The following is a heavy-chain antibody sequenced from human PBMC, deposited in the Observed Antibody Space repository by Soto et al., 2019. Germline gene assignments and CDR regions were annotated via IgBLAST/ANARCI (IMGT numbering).Heavy chain of an antibody. J-gene: IGHJ4*02. D-gene: IGHD3-10*01. CDR2: ISNYNGIT. Sequence: QVQLVQSGAEVKKPGASVKVSCKASGYIFTSYGISWVRQAPGEGLEWVGWISNYNGITNYAQKVQGRVTMTTDRSTSTAYMELRSLRSDDTAVYYWAESMGGSGTYVSWGQGTLVTVSS. CDR1: GYIFTSYG. V-gene: IGHV1-18*01. CDR3: AESMGGSGTYVS.